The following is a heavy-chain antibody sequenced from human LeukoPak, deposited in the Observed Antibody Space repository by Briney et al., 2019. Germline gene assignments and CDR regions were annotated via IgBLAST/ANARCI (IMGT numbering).Heavy chain of an antibody. CDR3: AKDRDSSWHDAYDM. J-gene: IGHJ3*02. D-gene: IGHD6-13*01. Sequence: GGSLRLSCVASGFTFSNYTMNWVRQTPGKGLEWVSYISSGSSMIYYADSVKGRFTISRDNSKNTLYLQMNSLRAEDTAVYYCAKDRDSSWHDAYDMWGQGTMVTVSS. V-gene: IGHV3-48*01. CDR2: ISSGSSMI. CDR1: GFTFSNYT.